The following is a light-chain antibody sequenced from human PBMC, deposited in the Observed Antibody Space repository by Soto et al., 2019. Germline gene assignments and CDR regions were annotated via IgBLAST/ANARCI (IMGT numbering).Light chain of an antibody. J-gene: IGKJ4*01. Sequence: EIGLTQSPATLSLSPGERATLSCRASETIRGLLAWYQQRPGQPPRLLIYGASTRAAGIPARFSGSGSGAEFTLTISSLQSEDFAVYYCQQYNNWPQLTFGGGTKVDIK. CDR3: QQYNNWPQLT. V-gene: IGKV3-15*01. CDR1: ETIRGL. CDR2: GAS.